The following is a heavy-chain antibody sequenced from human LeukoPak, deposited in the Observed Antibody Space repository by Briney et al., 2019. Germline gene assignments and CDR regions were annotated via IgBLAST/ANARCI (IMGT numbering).Heavy chain of an antibody. CDR1: GFTFSSYS. J-gene: IGHJ6*03. D-gene: IGHD1-26*01. V-gene: IGHV3-21*06. CDR2: ISSSSSYI. CDR3: ARDPYSGSYGPYYYYYMDV. Sequence: PGGSLRLSSAASGFTFSSYSMNWVRQAPGKGLEWVSSISSSSSYIYYADSVKGRFTISRDNAKNSLYLQMDSLRVEDTAVYYCARDPYSGSYGPYYYYYMDVWGKGTTVTISS.